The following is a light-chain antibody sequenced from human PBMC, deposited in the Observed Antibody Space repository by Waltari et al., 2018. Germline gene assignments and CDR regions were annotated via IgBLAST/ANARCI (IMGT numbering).Light chain of an antibody. J-gene: IGLJ2*01. V-gene: IGLV2-23*02. Sequence: QSALTQPASVSGSPGQSLTISCAGTTSDIGSYNLVSWYQQYPGKAPKLIIYEVIHRPSGVSTRFSGSRSGNTASLTISGLQAEDEADYYCCSYAGTTVSVIFGGGTKLTVL. CDR2: EVI. CDR3: CSYAGTTVSVI. CDR1: TSDIGSYNL.